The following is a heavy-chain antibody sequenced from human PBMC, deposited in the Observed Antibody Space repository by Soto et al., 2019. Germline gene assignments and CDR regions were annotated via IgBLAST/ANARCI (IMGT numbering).Heavy chain of an antibody. Sequence: QVQLQESGPGLVKPSQTLSLTCTVSGGSISSGDYYWSWIRQPPGKGLEWIGYIYYSGSTYYNPSLKSRVTISVDTSKNQFSLKLSSVTAADTAVYYCARVLLGITGTIHFDYWGQGTLVTVSS. CDR1: GGSISSGDYY. D-gene: IGHD1-20*01. CDR2: IYYSGST. J-gene: IGHJ4*02. CDR3: ARVLLGITGTIHFDY. V-gene: IGHV4-30-4*01.